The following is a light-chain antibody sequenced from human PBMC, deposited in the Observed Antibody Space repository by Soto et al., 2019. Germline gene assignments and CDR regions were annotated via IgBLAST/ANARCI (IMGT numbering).Light chain of an antibody. Sequence: EIVLTQSPAILSVSPGERATLSCRASQSISRSLAWYQQKPGQAPRLLISDASTRATGIPARFSGSGSGTEFTLTISSLQSEDFALYYCHQYNSWPPVPFGQGPKVEIK. V-gene: IGKV3-15*01. J-gene: IGKJ2*01. CDR2: DAS. CDR3: HQYNSWPPVP. CDR1: QSISRS.